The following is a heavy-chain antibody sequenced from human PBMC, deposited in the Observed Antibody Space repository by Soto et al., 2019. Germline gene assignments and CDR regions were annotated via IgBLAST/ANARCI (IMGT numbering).Heavy chain of an antibody. J-gene: IGHJ4*02. D-gene: IGHD3-3*01. CDR2: ISSSGNTM. CDR3: ARGKTIFGVVTPTFDY. Sequence: QVQLVESGGGLVKPGGSLRLSCAASGFMFSDYYMSWIRQAPGKGLEWVSYISSSGNTMYYADSVKGRFTISRDNGKNSLYLQMNTLRAEDTAMYSCARGKTIFGVVTPTFDYWGQGIPVTVSS. CDR1: GFMFSDYY. V-gene: IGHV3-11*01.